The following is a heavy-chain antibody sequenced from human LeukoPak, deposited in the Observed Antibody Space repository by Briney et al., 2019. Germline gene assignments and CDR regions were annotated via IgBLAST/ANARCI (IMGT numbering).Heavy chain of an antibody. CDR2: VSPSSTTI. D-gene: IGHD2-21*02. CDR3: ARDRGAYCGGDCYSVFDY. J-gene: IGHJ4*02. CDR1: GFTFSSYG. V-gene: IGHV3-48*04. Sequence: GGSLRLSCAASGFTFSSYGLNWVRQAPGEGLEWVSYVSPSSTTIYYADSVKGRFTISRDNAKNSLYLQMYSLRAEDTAVYYCARDRGAYCGGDCYSVFDYWGQGTLVTVSS.